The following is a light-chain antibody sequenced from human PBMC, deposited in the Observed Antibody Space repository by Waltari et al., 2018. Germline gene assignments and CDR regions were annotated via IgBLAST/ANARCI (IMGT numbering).Light chain of an antibody. J-gene: IGKJ4*01. CDR1: QSVSTY. CDR2: DSS. V-gene: IGKV3-11*01. CDR3: QQRYKWPLT. Sequence: EIVLTQSPATLSLSPGESAPLSCRASQSVSTYLAWYQQSPGQPPRLLIYDSSSRATGIPARFSGSGSETDFTLTISSLEPEDFAVYYCQQRYKWPLTFGGGSKVEI.